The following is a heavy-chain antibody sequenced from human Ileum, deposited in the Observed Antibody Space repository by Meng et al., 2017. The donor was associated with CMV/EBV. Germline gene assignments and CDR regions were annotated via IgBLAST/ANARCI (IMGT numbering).Heavy chain of an antibody. CDR3: ARFRIAALGNLFDP. D-gene: IGHD6-13*01. CDR1: GASISSGDYY. CDR2: IFFSGNT. J-gene: IGHJ5*02. V-gene: IGHV4-30-4*08. Sequence: HVWMQEPGPGLVKPSQTLSLSFTVSGASISSGDYYWSWIRQPPGKGLEWIGYIFFSGNTYYNPSLNNRVIISIDTPRNQFSLKVDSVTAADTAVYYCARFRIAALGNLFDPWGHGTLVTVSS.